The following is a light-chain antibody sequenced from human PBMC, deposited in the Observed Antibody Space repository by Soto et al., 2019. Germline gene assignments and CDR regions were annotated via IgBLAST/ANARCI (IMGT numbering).Light chain of an antibody. Sequence: IVLMQSPGTLSLSARENELPCCRVSQSVSSSYLAWYRQKPGQAPSLPIYGASSRVTGIPDRFSGSGSGTDFTLTISRLEPEDFAVYYCQQYGSSPRTFGQGTEVDIK. CDR3: QQYGSSPRT. V-gene: IGKV3-20*01. CDR2: GAS. CDR1: QSVSSSY. J-gene: IGKJ1*01.